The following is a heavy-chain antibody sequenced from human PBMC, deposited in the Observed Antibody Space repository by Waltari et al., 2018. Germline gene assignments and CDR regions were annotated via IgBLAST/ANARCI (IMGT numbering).Heavy chain of an antibody. V-gene: IGHV3-15*01. CDR1: GYPFHDAW. CDR3: VRESYGNDI. J-gene: IGHJ4*02. CDR2: IKREVDGGTA. D-gene: IGHD4-17*01. Sequence: QLVQSGGGLVRPGGSLRLSCVGSGYPFHDAWMSWVRQAPAKGLEWVGRIKREVDGGTAEYIESVKDRFTISRDDSKNTLDLQMNSLKSEDSAVYVCVRESYGNDIWGQGTLVTVSS.